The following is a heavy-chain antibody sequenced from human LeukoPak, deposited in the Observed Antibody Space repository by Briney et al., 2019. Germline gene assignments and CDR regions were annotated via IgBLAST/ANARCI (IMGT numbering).Heavy chain of an antibody. CDR3: ARDRDYYNYFEY. J-gene: IGHJ4*02. CDR1: GFTFSTFG. D-gene: IGHD3-10*01. V-gene: IGHV3-21*06. CDR2: ISGSSSSI. Sequence: PGGSLRLSCAASGFTFSTFGMNWVRQAPGKGLEWVSSISGSSSSIYYADSVKGRFTISRDNAKNSLYLQMNSLRGEDTAVYYCARDRDYYNYFEYWGQGTLVTVSS.